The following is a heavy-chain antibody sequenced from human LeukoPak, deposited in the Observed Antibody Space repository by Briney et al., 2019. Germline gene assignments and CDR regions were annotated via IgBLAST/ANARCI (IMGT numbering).Heavy chain of an antibody. CDR2: IYYSGST. D-gene: IGHD5-18*01. J-gene: IGHJ6*03. Sequence: PSETLSLTCTVSGGSISSSSYYWGWIRQPPGKGLEWIGSIYYSGSTYYNPSLKSRVTISVDTSKNQFSLKLSSVTAADTAVYYCARPRGYSYGWYYMDVWGKGTTVTVSS. CDR3: ARPRGYSYGWYYMDV. V-gene: IGHV4-39*01. CDR1: GGSISSSSYY.